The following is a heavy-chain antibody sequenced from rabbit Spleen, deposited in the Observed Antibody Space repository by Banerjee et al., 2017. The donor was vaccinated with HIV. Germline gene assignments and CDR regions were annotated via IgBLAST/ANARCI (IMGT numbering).Heavy chain of an antibody. Sequence: ELVESGGGLVQPGESLKLSCKASGIDFSSYAMIWVRQAPGKGLEWIAYIYPSFGVTNYANSVKGRFTISSDSAQNTVFLQMTSLTASDTATYFCVRARPYPFVLWGPGTLVTVS. CDR1: GIDFSSYA. CDR2: IYPSFGVT. V-gene: IGHV1S47*01. D-gene: IGHD1-1*01. J-gene: IGHJ4*01. CDR3: VRARPYPFVL.